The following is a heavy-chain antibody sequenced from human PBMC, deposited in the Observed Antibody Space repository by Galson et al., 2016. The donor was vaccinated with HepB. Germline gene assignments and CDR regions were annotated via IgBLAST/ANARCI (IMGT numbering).Heavy chain of an antibody. J-gene: IGHJ4*02. CDR1: GFTFSRYG. Sequence: SLRLSCAASGFTFSRYGIHWVHQAQGKGLEWVAVISYDGSYKFYADSVRGRFTISRDNSEDTVYLQMNSLRAEDTAVYYCAKDQGRRITLFGAVTSGGALDSWGQGTLVTVSS. V-gene: IGHV3-30*18. CDR2: ISYDGSYK. CDR3: AKDQGRRITLFGAVTSGGALDS. D-gene: IGHD3-3*01.